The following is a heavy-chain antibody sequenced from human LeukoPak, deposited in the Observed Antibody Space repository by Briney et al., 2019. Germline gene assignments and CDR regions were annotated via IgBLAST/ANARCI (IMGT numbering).Heavy chain of an antibody. CDR3: AREGGGYSYGLHYFDY. CDR2: IIPIFGTA. D-gene: IGHD5-18*01. Sequence: SVKVSCKASGGTFSSYAISWVRQAPGQGLEWMGGIIPIFGTANYAQKFQGRVTITADESTSTAYMELSSLRSEDTAVYYCAREGGGYSYGLHYFDYWGQGILVTVSS. J-gene: IGHJ4*02. V-gene: IGHV1-69*13. CDR1: GGTFSSYA.